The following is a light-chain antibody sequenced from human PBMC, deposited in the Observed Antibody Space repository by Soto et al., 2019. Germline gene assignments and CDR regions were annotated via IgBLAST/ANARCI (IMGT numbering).Light chain of an antibody. CDR2: DVS. V-gene: IGKV1-5*01. Sequence: DVQMTQSPSTLSASVGDSVTITCRASQSIAASLAWYQLKPGEAPKLLIYDVSNLESGVPSRFSGSGSGTEIRLTLRSLHPDDFATYYCQQYDYSRTFGQGTKVEIK. J-gene: IGKJ1*01. CDR3: QQYDYSRT. CDR1: QSIAAS.